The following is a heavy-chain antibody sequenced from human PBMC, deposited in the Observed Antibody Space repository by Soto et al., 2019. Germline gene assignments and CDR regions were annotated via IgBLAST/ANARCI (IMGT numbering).Heavy chain of an antibody. Sequence: GASVKVSCKASGYTFTGYYMHWVRQAPGQGLEWMGWINPNSGGTNYAQKFQGWVTMTRDTSISTAYMELSRLRSDDTAVYYCATSKGSGWLDAFDVWGQGTMVTVSS. D-gene: IGHD6-19*01. CDR1: GYTFTGYY. V-gene: IGHV1-2*04. J-gene: IGHJ3*01. CDR2: INPNSGGT. CDR3: ATSKGSGWLDAFDV.